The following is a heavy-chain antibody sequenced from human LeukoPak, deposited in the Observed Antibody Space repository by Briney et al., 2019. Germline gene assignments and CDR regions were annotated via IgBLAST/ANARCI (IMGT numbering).Heavy chain of an antibody. Sequence: GGSLRLSCAASGFTFDDYGMSWVRQAPGKGLEWVSGINWNGGSTGYADSVKGRFTISRDNAKNSLYLQMNSLRAEDTALYHCARQRYNWNDENNWFDPWGQGTLVTVSP. CDR2: INWNGGST. J-gene: IGHJ5*02. D-gene: IGHD1-1*01. CDR3: ARQRYNWNDENNWFDP. V-gene: IGHV3-20*01. CDR1: GFTFDDYG.